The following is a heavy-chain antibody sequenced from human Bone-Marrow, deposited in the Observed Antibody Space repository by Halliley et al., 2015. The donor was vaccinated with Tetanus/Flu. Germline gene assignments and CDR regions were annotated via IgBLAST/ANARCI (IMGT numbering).Heavy chain of an antibody. D-gene: IGHD3-10*01. J-gene: IGHJ4*02. CDR3: ARDNMAFDC. V-gene: IGHV1-46*01. Sequence: GPEWMGMINPSGGSTNYAQKFQGRVTMTRDTSTSTVYMELSSLRSEDTAVHYGARDNMAFDCWGQGTLVTVSS. CDR2: INPSGGST.